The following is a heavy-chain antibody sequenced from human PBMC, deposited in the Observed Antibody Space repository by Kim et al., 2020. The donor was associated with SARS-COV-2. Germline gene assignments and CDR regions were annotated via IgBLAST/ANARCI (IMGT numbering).Heavy chain of an antibody. Sequence: KYSLKFQSRVTITRETSASTAYMKLSSLRSEDTAVYYCARDSRGWYYWFDPWGQGTLVTVSS. D-gene: IGHD6-19*01. J-gene: IGHJ5*02. V-gene: IGHV1-3*01. CDR3: ARDSRGWYYWFDP.